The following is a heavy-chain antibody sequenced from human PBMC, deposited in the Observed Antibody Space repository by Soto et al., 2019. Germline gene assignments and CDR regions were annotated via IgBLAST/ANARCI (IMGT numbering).Heavy chain of an antibody. J-gene: IGHJ2*01. CDR1: GGSISSYY. CDR2: IYYSGST. D-gene: IGHD6-19*01. CDR3: ARRHSGVTYWYFDL. V-gene: IGHV4-59*08. Sequence: QVQLQESGPGLVKPSETLSLTCTVSGGSISSYYWSWIRQPPGKGLEWIGYIYYSGSTNYNPSLTSRVTISVDTSKNQFSLKLSSVTAADTAVYYCARRHSGVTYWYFDLWGRGTLVTVSS.